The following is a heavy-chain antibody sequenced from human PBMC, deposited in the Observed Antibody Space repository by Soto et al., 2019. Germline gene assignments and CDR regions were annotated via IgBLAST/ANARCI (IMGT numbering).Heavy chain of an antibody. V-gene: IGHV1-69*13. CDR2: IIPIFGTA. CDR1: GGTFSSYA. D-gene: IGHD3-22*01. Sequence: ASVKVSCKASGGTFSSYAISWVRQAPGQGLEWMGGIIPIFGTANYAQKFQGRVTITADESTSTAYMELSSLRSEDTAVYYCARAFTYYYDSSGYYSDYWGQGTLVTVSS. J-gene: IGHJ4*02. CDR3: ARAFTYYYDSSGYYSDY.